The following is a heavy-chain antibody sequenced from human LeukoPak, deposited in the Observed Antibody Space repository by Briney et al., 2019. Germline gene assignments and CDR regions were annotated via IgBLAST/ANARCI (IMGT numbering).Heavy chain of an antibody. D-gene: IGHD2/OR15-2a*01. CDR1: GFTFSSYA. Sequence: GGSLRLSCAASGFTFSSYAMHWVRQAPGKGLEWVAVISYDGSNKYYADSVKGRFTISRDNSKNTLYLQMNSLRAEDTAVYYCARDLYMRSLDYWGHGTLVTVSS. CDR2: ISYDGSNK. V-gene: IGHV3-30*01. CDR3: ARDLYMRSLDY. J-gene: IGHJ4*01.